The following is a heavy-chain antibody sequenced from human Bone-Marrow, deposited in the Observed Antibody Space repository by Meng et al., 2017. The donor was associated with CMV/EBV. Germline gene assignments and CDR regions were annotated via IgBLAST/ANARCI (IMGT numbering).Heavy chain of an antibody. J-gene: IGHJ4*02. Sequence: SETLSLSCTVSGGSISSGDYYWSWIRQPPGKGLEWIGYIYYSGSTYYNPSLKSRVTISVGTSKNQFSLKLSSVTAADTAVYYCARMGLGSFGDYWGQGTLVTVSS. CDR3: ARMGLGSFGDY. CDR1: GGSISSGDYY. CDR2: IYYSGST. D-gene: IGHD1-26*01. V-gene: IGHV4-30-4*08.